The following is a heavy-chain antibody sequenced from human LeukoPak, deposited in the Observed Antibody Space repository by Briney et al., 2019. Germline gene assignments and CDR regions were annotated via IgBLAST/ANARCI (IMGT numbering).Heavy chain of an antibody. CDR2: INHSGST. CDR1: GGSFSGYY. CDR3: ASLSAAALNYYYGMDV. Sequence: SETLSLTCAVYGGSFSGYYWSWIRQPPGKGLEWIGEINHSGSTNYNPSLKSRVTISVDTSKNQFSLKLSSVTVADTAVYYCASLSAAALNYYYGMDVWGQGTTVTVSS. D-gene: IGHD6-13*01. V-gene: IGHV4-34*01. J-gene: IGHJ6*02.